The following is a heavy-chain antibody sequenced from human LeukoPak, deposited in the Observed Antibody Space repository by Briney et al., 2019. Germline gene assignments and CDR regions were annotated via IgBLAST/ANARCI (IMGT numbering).Heavy chain of an antibody. CDR1: GFTVSSNY. Sequence: GGSLRLSCAASGFTVSSNYMSWVRQAPGKGLEWVSVIYSGGNTYYADSVKGRFTISRHNSKNTLYLQMNSLRAEDTAVYYCARELAVAGTYYFGYWGQGTLVTVSS. CDR2: IYSGGNT. CDR3: ARELAVAGTYYFGY. J-gene: IGHJ4*02. V-gene: IGHV3-53*04. D-gene: IGHD6-19*01.